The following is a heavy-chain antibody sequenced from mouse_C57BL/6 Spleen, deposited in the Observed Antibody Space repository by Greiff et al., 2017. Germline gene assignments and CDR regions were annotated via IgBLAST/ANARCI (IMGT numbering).Heavy chain of an antibody. J-gene: IGHJ2*01. CDR2: INPNNGGT. CDR1: GYTFTDYN. D-gene: IGHD2-3*01. CDR3: AREYYDGYLDY. Sequence: VQLKQSGPELVKPGASVKMSCKASGYTFTDYNMHWVKQSHGKSLEWIGYINPNNGGTSYNQKFKGKATLTVNKSSSTAYMELRSLTSEDSAVYYCAREYYDGYLDYWGQGTTLTVSS. V-gene: IGHV1-22*01.